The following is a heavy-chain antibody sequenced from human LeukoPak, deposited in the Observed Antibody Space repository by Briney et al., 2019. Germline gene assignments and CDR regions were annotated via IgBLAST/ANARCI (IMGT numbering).Heavy chain of an antibody. D-gene: IGHD3-22*01. V-gene: IGHV3-23*01. CDR1: GFPFSTYA. Sequence: GGSLRLSRAASGFPFSTYAMSWVRQAPGKGLEWVSGISGSGGTTYFADSVKGRFTISRDNPKNTVYLQMNTLRAEDTAVYYCARGVYYYDSSANYYTYHFDYWGQGTLVTVSS. CDR2: ISGSGGTT. J-gene: IGHJ4*02. CDR3: ARGVYYYDSSANYYTYHFDY.